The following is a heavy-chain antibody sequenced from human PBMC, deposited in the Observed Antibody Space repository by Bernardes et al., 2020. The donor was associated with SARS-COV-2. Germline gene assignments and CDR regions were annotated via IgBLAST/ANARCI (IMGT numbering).Heavy chain of an antibody. D-gene: IGHD4-17*01. Sequence: GGSLRLSCAASGFTFRDYTMHWVRQAPGKGLEWVAVIWHDGSREYYVGSVKGRFAISRDNSNNTLYLQMNNLRVEDTALYRCATEDGEWLESWGQGTLVTVSS. CDR1: GFTFRDYT. J-gene: IGHJ5*01. CDR2: IWHDGSRE. V-gene: IGHV3-33*01. CDR3: ATEDGEWLES.